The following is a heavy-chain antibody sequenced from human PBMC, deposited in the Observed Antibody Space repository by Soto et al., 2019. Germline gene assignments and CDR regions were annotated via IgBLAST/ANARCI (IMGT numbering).Heavy chain of an antibody. CDR3: TKRRNVLRFLEWSSGMEV. D-gene: IGHD3-3*01. V-gene: IGHV3-30*18. J-gene: IGHJ6*02. CDR2: ISDDGSNK. CDR1: GFTFSNYG. Sequence: GGSLRLSCAASGFTFSNYGMHWVRQAPGKGLEWVAFISDDGSNKYYADSMKGRFTMSRDNSKSTLYLQPNSLRVEDTAVYYCTKRRNVLRFLEWSSGMEVWGQGTTVTVSS.